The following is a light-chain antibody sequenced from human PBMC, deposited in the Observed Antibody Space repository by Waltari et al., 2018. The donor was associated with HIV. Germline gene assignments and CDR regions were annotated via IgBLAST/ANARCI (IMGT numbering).Light chain of an antibody. J-gene: IGLJ2*01. V-gene: IGLV3-21*04. CDR1: TIGSRS. CDR2: YDI. Sequence: SYMLTQPPSVSVAPGETARITCEGDTIGSRSVQWYQQKAGQAPVLVIYYDIDRPSGIPERFSGSNSDNTATLTISRVEAGDEADYYCQVWDGDSNHVVFGGGTKLTVL. CDR3: QVWDGDSNHVV.